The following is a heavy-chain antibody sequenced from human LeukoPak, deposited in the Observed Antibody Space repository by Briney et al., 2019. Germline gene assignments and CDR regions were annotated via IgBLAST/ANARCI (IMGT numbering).Heavy chain of an antibody. CDR2: ISASGNT. V-gene: IGHV4-4*07. Sequence: PSETLSLTCTVSGGSISNYYWSWIRQPAGKGLEWIGRISASGNTNYNPSLKSRVTMSVDTSMNLFALKLSSVTATDTAVYYCARQGVATAIDYWGQGTLVTVSS. CDR1: GGSISNYY. J-gene: IGHJ4*02. CDR3: ARQGVATAIDY. D-gene: IGHD2-21*02.